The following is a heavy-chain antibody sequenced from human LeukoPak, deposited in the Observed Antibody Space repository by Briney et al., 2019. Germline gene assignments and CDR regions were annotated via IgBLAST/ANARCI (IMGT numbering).Heavy chain of an antibody. D-gene: IGHD2-2*01. V-gene: IGHV3-33*06. CDR1: GFTFSSYG. CDR2: IWYDGSNK. CDR3: AKEKSTSPRYFDL. Sequence: GGSLRLSCAASGFTFSSYGMHWVRQAPGKGLEWVAVIWYDGSNKYYADSVKGRFTISRDNSKNTLYLQMNSLRAEDTAVYYCAKEKSTSPRYFDLWGRGTLVTVSS. J-gene: IGHJ2*01.